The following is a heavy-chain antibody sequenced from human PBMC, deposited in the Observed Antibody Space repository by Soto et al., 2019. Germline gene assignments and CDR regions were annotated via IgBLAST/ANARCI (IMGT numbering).Heavy chain of an antibody. CDR2: ISSSSSYI. J-gene: IGHJ6*02. CDR3: ARAPPFTYLGDYYYGMDV. Sequence: EVQLVESGGGLVKPGGSLRLSCAASGFTFSSYSMNWVRQAPGKGLEWVSSISSSSSYIYYADSVKGRFTISRDNAKNSLYLQKNSPRGEDTAVDYCARAPPFTYLGDYYYGMDVWGQGTTVTVSS. V-gene: IGHV3-21*01. CDR1: GFTFSSYS. D-gene: IGHD1-26*01.